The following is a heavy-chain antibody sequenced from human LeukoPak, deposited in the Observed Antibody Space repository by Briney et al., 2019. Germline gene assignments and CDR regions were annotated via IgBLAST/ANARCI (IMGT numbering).Heavy chain of an antibody. Sequence: GESLKISCKGSGYGFTSYWIGWVRQMPGKGLEWMGIIYPGDSDTRYSPSFQGQVTISADKSISTAYLQWSSLKASDAAMYYCARAYYDFWSGYTDAFDIWGQGTMVTVSS. V-gene: IGHV5-51*01. CDR2: IYPGDSDT. CDR1: GYGFTSYW. J-gene: IGHJ3*02. D-gene: IGHD3-3*01. CDR3: ARAYYDFWSGYTDAFDI.